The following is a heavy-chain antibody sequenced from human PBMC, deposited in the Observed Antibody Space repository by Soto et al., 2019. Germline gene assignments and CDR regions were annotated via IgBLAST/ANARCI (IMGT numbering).Heavy chain of an antibody. D-gene: IGHD1-7*01. CDR3: ATDTGITGTTSDY. V-gene: IGHV3-21*01. J-gene: IGHJ4*02. Sequence: PGGSLRLSCAASGFTFSSYSMNWVRQAPGKGLEWVSSISSSSSYIYYADSVKGRFTISRDNAKNSLYLQMNSLRAEDTAVYYCATDTGITGTTSDYWGQGTLVTVSS. CDR1: GFTFSSYS. CDR2: ISSSSSYI.